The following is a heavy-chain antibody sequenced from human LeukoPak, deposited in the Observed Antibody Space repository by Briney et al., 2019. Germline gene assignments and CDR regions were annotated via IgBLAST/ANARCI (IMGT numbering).Heavy chain of an antibody. CDR1: GYIFTSYY. V-gene: IGHV1-46*01. D-gene: IGHD4-23*01. CDR3: AKDLRWDHPGFDP. Sequence: ASVKVSCKASGYIFTSYYMHWVRQAPGQGLEWTGIINPGGGSTSYAQKFQDRVTMTRDTSTSTVYMELSSLRSDDTAVYYCAKDLRWDHPGFDPWGQGTLVIVSS. CDR2: INPGGGST. J-gene: IGHJ5*02.